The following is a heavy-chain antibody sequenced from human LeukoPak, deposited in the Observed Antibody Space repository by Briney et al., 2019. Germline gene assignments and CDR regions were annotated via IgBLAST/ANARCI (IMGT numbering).Heavy chain of an antibody. CDR3: ARDLDGTMVRGVPLNY. CDR2: INAGNGNT. CDR1: GYTFTSYA. Sequence: ASVKVSCKASGYTFTSYAMHWVRQAPGQRLEWMGWINAGNGNTKYSQKFQGRVTITRDTSASTAYMELSGLRSEDTAVYYCARDLDGTMVRGVPLNYWGQGTLVTVSS. J-gene: IGHJ4*02. D-gene: IGHD3-10*01. V-gene: IGHV1-3*01.